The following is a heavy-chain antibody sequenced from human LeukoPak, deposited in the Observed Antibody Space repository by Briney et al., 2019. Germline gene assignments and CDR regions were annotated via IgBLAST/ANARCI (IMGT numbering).Heavy chain of an antibody. D-gene: IGHD2-2*01. CDR1: GGSISSYY. Sequence: SETLSLTCTVSGGSISSYYWSWIRQPPGKGLEWIGSIYYSGSTYYNPSLKSRVTISVDTSKDQFSLKLTSVTAADTAIYYCARQGGCSSTSCYSRFDYWGQGTLVTVSS. CDR2: IYYSGST. V-gene: IGHV4-59*05. J-gene: IGHJ4*02. CDR3: ARQGGCSSTSCYSRFDY.